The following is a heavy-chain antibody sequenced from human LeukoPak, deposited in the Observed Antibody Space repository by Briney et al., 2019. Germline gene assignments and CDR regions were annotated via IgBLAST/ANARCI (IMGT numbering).Heavy chain of an antibody. J-gene: IGHJ4*02. CDR1: GFTFSSYA. CDR3: ARDKYSFGNYFDY. D-gene: IGHD5-18*01. Sequence: PGGSLRLSCAASGFTFSSYAMHWVRQAPGKGLEWVAVISYDGSNEYYADSVKGRFTISRDNSKNTLYLQMNSLRAEDTAVYYCARDKYSFGNYFDYWGQGTLVTVSS. CDR2: ISYDGSNE. V-gene: IGHV3-30*04.